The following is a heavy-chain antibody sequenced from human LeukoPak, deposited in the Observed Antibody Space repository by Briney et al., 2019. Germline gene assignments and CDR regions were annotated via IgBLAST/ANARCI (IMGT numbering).Heavy chain of an antibody. Sequence: GGSLRLSCTASGFSFSRYYMSWVRQAPGKGLEWISVLFSGGDTYYADSVKDRFGVSRDSSSETLFLQMNSLRVDDTAVYYCARQGFDSGSDYWGHGTTVTVSS. D-gene: IGHD2-21*01. V-gene: IGHV3-66*04. J-gene: IGHJ4*01. CDR1: GFSFSRYY. CDR2: LFSGGDT. CDR3: ARQGFDSGSDY.